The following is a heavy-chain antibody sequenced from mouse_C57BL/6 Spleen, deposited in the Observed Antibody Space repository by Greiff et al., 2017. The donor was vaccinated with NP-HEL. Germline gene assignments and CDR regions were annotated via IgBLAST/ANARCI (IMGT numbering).Heavy chain of an antibody. J-gene: IGHJ4*01. CDR2: IDPEDGET. CDR3: ARARSAMYYYAMDY. Sequence: EVQLVESGAELVKPGASVKLSCTASGFNINHYYMHWVKQRTEQGLEWIGRIDPEDGETKYAPKFQGKATITADTSSNTPYPQLSSLTSEDTAVYYCARARSAMYYYAMDYWGQGTSVTVSP. V-gene: IGHV14-2*01. CDR1: GFNINHYY. D-gene: IGHD6-1*01.